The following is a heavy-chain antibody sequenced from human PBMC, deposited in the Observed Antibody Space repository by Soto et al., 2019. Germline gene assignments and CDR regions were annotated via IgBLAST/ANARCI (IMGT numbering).Heavy chain of an antibody. V-gene: IGHV4-38-2*01. D-gene: IGHD3-22*01. CDR3: ARVGPWVPYYYDSSLYTFENWFDP. J-gene: IGHJ5*02. Sequence: PSETLSLTWAVSGYSISSGYYWGWLRQPPGKGLEWIGSFYHGGSTYYNPSLNSRVTLSIDMTNNHVSLILNSVTAADTAVYYCARVGPWVPYYYDSSLYTFENWFDPWGQGTLVTVS. CDR1: GYSISSGYY. CDR2: FYHGGST.